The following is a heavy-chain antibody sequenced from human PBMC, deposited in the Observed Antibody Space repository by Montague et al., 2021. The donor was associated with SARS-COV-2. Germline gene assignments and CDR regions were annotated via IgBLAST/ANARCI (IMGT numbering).Heavy chain of an antibody. CDR2: TSYSGST. CDR1: GGSISPYY. CDR3: ARWGEYYDSPYYYYAMDV. J-gene: IGHJ6*02. D-gene: IGHD3-3*01. V-gene: IGHV4-59*12. Sequence: SETLSLTCTVSGGSISPYYWSWIRQSPGKGLECIGYTSYSGSTDYNPSLKSRVTISIDTSKNQFPLKLSSVTAADTAVYYCARWGEYYDSPYYYYAMDVWGQGTTVIVSS.